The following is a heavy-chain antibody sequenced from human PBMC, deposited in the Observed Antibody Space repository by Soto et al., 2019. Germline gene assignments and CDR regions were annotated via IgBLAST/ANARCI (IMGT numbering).Heavy chain of an antibody. D-gene: IGHD5-12*01. V-gene: IGHV2-5*01. CDR3: AHSWRSKREYSAYQHHYHYYGMDV. J-gene: IGHJ6*01. CDR1: GFSLTTTGVG. Sequence: SGPTLVNPKQTLTLTCTFSGFSLTTTGVGVNWVRQPPGEALEWLALIFWNDEKRYSPSLRSRLTITKDTSKNQVVLAMTNMDPVDTATYYCAHSWRSKREYSAYQHHYHYYGMDVLGQGTAVNVSS. CDR2: IFWNDEK.